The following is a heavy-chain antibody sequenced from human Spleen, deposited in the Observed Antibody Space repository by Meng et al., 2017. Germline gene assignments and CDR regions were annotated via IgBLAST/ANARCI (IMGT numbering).Heavy chain of an antibody. V-gene: IGHV3-23*01. J-gene: IGHJ4*02. Sequence: GESLMTSCAASGFRFANYDMSWVRQAPGKGLEWVSSISNSGGSTYYADSVRGRFTISRDSSKNTLYLQMNSLRVEDTAVYCCVKDIIVVTTYFGYWGQGTLVTVSS. D-gene: IGHD3-22*01. CDR3: VKDIIVVTTYFGY. CDR2: ISNSGGST. CDR1: GFRFANYD.